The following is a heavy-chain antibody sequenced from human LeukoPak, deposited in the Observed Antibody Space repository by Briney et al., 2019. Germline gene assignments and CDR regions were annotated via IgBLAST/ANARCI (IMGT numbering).Heavy chain of an antibody. D-gene: IGHD3-22*01. CDR2: INAYNGNT. CDR1: GYTFTSYG. CDR3: SSGYMGFARSGYYDDAFDI. J-gene: IGHJ3*02. Sequence: ASVKVSCKASGYTFTSYGISWVRQAPGQGLEWMGWINAYNGNTHYAQKLQGRVTMTTDTSTSTVYLELSSLRSEDTAVDYCSSGYMGFARSGYYDDAFDIWGQGTMVTGSS. V-gene: IGHV1-18*01.